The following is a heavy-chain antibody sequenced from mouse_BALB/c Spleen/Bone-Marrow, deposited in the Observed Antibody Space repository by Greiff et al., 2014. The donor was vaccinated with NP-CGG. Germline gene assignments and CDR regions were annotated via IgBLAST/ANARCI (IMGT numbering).Heavy chain of an antibody. CDR3: ARASDGNPFAY. V-gene: IGHV1S126*01. J-gene: IGHJ3*01. Sequence: VQLQQSGPQLVRPGASVKISCKASGYSFTSYWMHWVKQRPGQGLEWIGMIDPSDSETRLNQKFKDKATLTVDKSSSTAYMQLSSPTSEDSAVYYGARASDGNPFAYWGQGTLSLSLQ. CDR1: GYSFTSYW. D-gene: IGHD2-1*01. CDR2: IDPSDSET.